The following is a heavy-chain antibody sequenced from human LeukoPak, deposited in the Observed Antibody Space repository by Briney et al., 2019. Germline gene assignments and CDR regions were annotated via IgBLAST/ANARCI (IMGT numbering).Heavy chain of an antibody. Sequence: GASVKVSCKASGYTFTGYYMHWVRQAPGQGLEWMGWINPNSGGTNYAQKFQGRVTMTRDTSISTAYMELSRLRSDDTAVYYCARVVPAAIGAFDIWGQGTMVTVSS. CDR1: GYTFTGYY. J-gene: IGHJ3*02. D-gene: IGHD2-2*02. CDR3: ARVVPAAIGAFDI. V-gene: IGHV1-2*02. CDR2: INPNSGGT.